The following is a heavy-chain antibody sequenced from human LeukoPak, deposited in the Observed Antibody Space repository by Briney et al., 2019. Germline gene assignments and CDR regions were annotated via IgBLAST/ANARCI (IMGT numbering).Heavy chain of an antibody. Sequence: PGGSLRLSCAASGFTFSTYWMSWVCQAPGKGLEWVANIKQDGSEKYYVDSVKGRFTISRDNAKNSLYLQMNSLRAEDTAVYYCARNPNSYYYYMDVWGKGTTVTVSS. V-gene: IGHV3-7*01. CDR1: GFTFSTYW. J-gene: IGHJ6*03. CDR2: IKQDGSEK. CDR3: ARNPNSYYYYMDV.